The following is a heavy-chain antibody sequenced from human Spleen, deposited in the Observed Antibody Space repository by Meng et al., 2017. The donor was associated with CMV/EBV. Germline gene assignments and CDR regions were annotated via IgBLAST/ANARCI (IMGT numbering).Heavy chain of an antibody. CDR2: IYYSGNT. D-gene: IGHD5-18*01. CDR3: ARGDTAMGHGYYYYGMDV. V-gene: IGHV4-59*01. Sequence: SETLSLTCTVSGGSISSYYWSWIRQPPGKGLEWIGYIYYSGNTNYNPSLKSRVTISVDTSKNQFSLKLSSVTAADTAVYYCARGDTAMGHGYYYYGMDVWGQGTTVTVSS. J-gene: IGHJ6*02. CDR1: GGSISSYY.